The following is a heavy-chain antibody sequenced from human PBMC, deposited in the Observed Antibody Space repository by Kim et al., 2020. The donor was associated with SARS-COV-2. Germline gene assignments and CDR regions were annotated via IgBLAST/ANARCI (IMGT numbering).Heavy chain of an antibody. CDR2: IGGSGGST. CDR1: GFTFSSYG. D-gene: IGHD3-10*01. Sequence: GGSLRLSCAASGFTFSSYGMTWVRQAPGKGLEWVAGIGGSGGSTYYADSVKGRFTISRDNSKNTLYLQMNSLRAEDTAVYYCAKSMVRGLCLDVWGQGTTVTVSS. V-gene: IGHV3-23*01. J-gene: IGHJ6*02. CDR3: AKSMVRGLCLDV.